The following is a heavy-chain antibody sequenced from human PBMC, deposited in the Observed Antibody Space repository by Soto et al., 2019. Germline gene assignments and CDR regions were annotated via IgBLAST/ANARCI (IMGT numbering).Heavy chain of an antibody. J-gene: IGHJ4*02. V-gene: IGHV3-11*01. D-gene: IGHD6-13*01. CDR1: GFTFSDYY. Sequence: GSLRLSCAASGFTFSDYYMSWIRQAPGKGLGWVSYISSSGSTIYYADSVKGRFTISRDNAQNSLYLQMNSLRAEDTAVYYCARDPTYSSSWYIDYWRQRTLVTVSS. CDR2: ISSSGSTI. CDR3: ARDPTYSSSWYIDY.